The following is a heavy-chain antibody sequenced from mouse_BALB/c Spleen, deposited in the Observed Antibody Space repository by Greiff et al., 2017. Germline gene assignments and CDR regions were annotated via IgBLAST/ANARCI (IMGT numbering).Heavy chain of an antibody. CDR3: ARVLRYFDY. CDR2: ISYSGST. D-gene: IGHD1-1*01. CDR1: GYSITSDYA. V-gene: IGHV3-2*02. J-gene: IGHJ2*01. Sequence: EVKVEESGPGLVKPSQSLSLTCTVTGYSITSDYAWNWIRQFPGNKLEWMGYISYSGSTSYNPSLKSRISITRDTSKNQFFLQLNSVTTEDTATYYCARVLRYFDYWGQGTTLTVSS.